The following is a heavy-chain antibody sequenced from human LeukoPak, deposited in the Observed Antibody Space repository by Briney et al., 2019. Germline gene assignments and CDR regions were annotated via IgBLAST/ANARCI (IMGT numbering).Heavy chain of an antibody. CDR1: GGSISSSSYS. J-gene: IGHJ4*02. V-gene: IGHV4-39*07. CDR3: ARTSSAWYFADC. Sequence: SETLSLTCTVSGGSISSSSYSWGWIRQPPGKGLEWIGSIYYSGTTYYNPSLKSRVTISVDTSKIQFSLKLSSVTAADTAIYYCARTSSAWYFADCWGQGTLVTVSS. D-gene: IGHD6-19*01. CDR2: IYYSGTT.